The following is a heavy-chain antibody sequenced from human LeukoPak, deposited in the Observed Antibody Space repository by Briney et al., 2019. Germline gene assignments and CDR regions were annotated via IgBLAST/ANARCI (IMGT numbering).Heavy chain of an antibody. D-gene: IGHD2-2*01. CDR2: ISGSGSST. V-gene: IGHV3-11*05. CDR3: VRDSAHVVVVPAVIPPGLDNWFDP. CDR1: GFTVSSNY. Sequence: PGGSLRLSCAASGFTVSSNYLSWVRQAPGKGLEWVSYISGSGSSTKYADSVKGRSTISRDDAKNSLYLQMNGLRAEDTAIYYCVRDSAHVVVVPAVIPPGLDNWFDPWGQGTLVTVSS. J-gene: IGHJ5*02.